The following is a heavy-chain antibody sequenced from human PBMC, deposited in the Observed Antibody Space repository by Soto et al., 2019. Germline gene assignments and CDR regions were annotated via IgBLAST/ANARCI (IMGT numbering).Heavy chain of an antibody. V-gene: IGHV1-69*01. CDR1: GDTLSTHG. CDR3: AAGDSSHTGDH. D-gene: IGHD5-18*01. J-gene: IGHJ4*02. Sequence: QVQLVQSGAEVKKPGSSVKVSCKASGDTLSTHGISWVRQAPGQGLEWMGETIPIIGTTDYEEKFQGRVTITADESTTTSYMELSSLRPDDTAVYYCAAGDSSHTGDHWGQGNLVTVSS. CDR2: TIPIIGTT.